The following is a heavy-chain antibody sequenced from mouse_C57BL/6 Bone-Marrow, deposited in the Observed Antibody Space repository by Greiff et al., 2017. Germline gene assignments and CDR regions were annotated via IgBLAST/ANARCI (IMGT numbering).Heavy chain of an antibody. J-gene: IGHJ3*01. D-gene: IGHD2-4*01. Sequence: EVKVEESGGGLVQPGGSLKLSCAASGFTFSDYYMYWVRQTPEKRLEWVAYISNGGGSTYYPDTVKGRFTISRDNAKNTLYLQMSRLKSEDTAMYYCARPSYDYDGAWFADWGQGTLVTVSA. CDR2: ISNGGGST. CDR3: ARPSYDYDGAWFAD. V-gene: IGHV5-12*01. CDR1: GFTFSDYY.